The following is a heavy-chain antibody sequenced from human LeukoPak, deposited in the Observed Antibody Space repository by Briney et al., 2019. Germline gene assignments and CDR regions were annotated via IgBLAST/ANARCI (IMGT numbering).Heavy chain of an antibody. D-gene: IGHD2-15*01. CDR1: GYTVTRYG. CDR3: AGVDLYYNYMDV. Sequence: ASVEVFWKAFGYTVTRYGISWVRQAPGQGLEGIGWIRVDNGDTDNAQKFQSRVTITTDTSSTTIYMELRSLRSDDTAVYYCAGVDLYYNYMDVWGKGATVTASS. CDR2: IRVDNGDT. V-gene: IGHV1-18*01. J-gene: IGHJ6*03.